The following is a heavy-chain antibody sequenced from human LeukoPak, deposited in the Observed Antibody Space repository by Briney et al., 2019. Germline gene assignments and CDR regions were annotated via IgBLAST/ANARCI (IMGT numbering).Heavy chain of an antibody. D-gene: IGHD3-10*01. J-gene: IGHJ4*02. Sequence: GGSLRLSCAVSGFTCSSYWMNWVRQAPGKRLEWVTNIKQDGSEKYYVDSVKGRFTISRDNANNSLYLQMNSLRAEDTAVYYCARGRGVLLWFGEFNSWGQGTLVTVSS. CDR1: GFTCSSYW. CDR3: ARGRGVLLWFGEFNS. V-gene: IGHV3-7*01. CDR2: IKQDGSEK.